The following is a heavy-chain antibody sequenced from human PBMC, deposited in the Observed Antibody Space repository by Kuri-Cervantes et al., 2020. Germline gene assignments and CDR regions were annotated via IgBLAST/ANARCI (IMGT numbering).Heavy chain of an antibody. CDR3: ARGVAGTHAGNYYYGMDV. V-gene: IGHV3-13*01. CDR2: IGSAGDT. CDR1: GFTFSSYD. J-gene: IGHJ6*02. D-gene: IGHD6-19*01. Sequence: GGSLRLSCAASGFTFSSYDMHWVRQATGKGLEWVSAIGSAGDTYYPGSVKGRFTISRENAKNPLYLQMNSLRAGDTAVYYCARGVAGTHAGNYYYGMDVWGQGTTVTVSS.